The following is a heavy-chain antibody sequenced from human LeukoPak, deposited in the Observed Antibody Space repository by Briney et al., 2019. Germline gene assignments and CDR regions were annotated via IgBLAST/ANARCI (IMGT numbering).Heavy chain of an antibody. D-gene: IGHD1-26*01. J-gene: IGHJ3*02. CDR1: GGSISSSSYY. CDR3: AKSGSYWSFDI. V-gene: IGHV4-39*01. CDR2: IYYSGST. Sequence: SEALSLTRTVSGGSISSSSYYWGWIRQPPGKGLEWIGSIYYSGSTYYNPSLKSRVTISVDTSKNQFSLKLSSVTAADTAVYYCAKSGSYWSFDIWGQGTMVTVSS.